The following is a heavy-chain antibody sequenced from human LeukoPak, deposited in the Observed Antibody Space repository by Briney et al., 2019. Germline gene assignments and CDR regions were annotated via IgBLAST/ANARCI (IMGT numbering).Heavy chain of an antibody. J-gene: IGHJ3*02. Sequence: TSETLSLTCTVSGDSVSSGSYYWSWIRQPPGKGLEWIGYIYYSGSTNYNPSLKSRVTISVDTSKNQFSLKLSSVTAADTAVYYCARTSIAARRANAFDIWDQGTMVTVSS. CDR3: ARTSIAARRANAFDI. V-gene: IGHV4-61*01. CDR1: GDSVSSGSYY. D-gene: IGHD6-6*01. CDR2: IYYSGST.